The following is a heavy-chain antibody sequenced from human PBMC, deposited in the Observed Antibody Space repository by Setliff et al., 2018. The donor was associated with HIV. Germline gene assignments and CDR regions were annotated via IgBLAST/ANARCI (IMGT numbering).Heavy chain of an antibody. D-gene: IGHD1-26*01. CDR2: ITNNGDT. CDR1: GFTFSSYN. Sequence: AGGSLRLSCAASGFTFSSYNMNWVRQAPGKGLEWFSSITNNGDTLYTDSVKGRFIISRDDAKNSLYLQMNSLRVEDTAVYYCARDRGGSYTPLDYWGQGTLVTVSS. J-gene: IGHJ4*02. V-gene: IGHV3-21*04. CDR3: ARDRGGSYTPLDY.